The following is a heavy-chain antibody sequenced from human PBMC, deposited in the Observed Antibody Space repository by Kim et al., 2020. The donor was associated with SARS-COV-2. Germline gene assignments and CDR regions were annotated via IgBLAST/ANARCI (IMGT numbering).Heavy chain of an antibody. CDR3: VKTVGSGGSSGYFDY. Sequence: GGSLRLSYAASGFIFRNHGMNWVRQPPGKGLQWVSRIGGGGDGTYHADSVRGRFTISRDNSRNTVFLQMNSLRAEDTAIYYCVKTVGSGGSSGYFDYWGQGALVTVSS. J-gene: IGHJ4*02. CDR1: GFIFRNHG. CDR2: IGGGGDGT. D-gene: IGHD3-10*01. V-gene: IGHV3-23*01.